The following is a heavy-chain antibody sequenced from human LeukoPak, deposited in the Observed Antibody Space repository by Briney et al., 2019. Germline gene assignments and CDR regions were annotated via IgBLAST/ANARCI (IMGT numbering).Heavy chain of an antibody. V-gene: IGHV3-23*01. D-gene: IGHD3-10*01. J-gene: IGHJ4*02. CDR1: GFTLSNYA. CDR2: ISGRGANT. CDR3: ARHLLWFGELSGGFDY. Sequence: GGSLRLSCAASGFTLSNYAMSWVRQAPGKGLEWVSGISGRGANTYYADSVKGQFSISRDDSKNTLSLQMNSLRAEDTAVYYCARHLLWFGELSGGFDYWGQGTLVTVSS.